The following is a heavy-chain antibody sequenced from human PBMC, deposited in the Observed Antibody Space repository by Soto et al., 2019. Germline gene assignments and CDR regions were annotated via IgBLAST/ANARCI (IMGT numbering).Heavy chain of an antibody. CDR1: GFAFSNAW. V-gene: IGHV3-15*07. CDR3: TTDPYTTMLEVRFDY. Sequence: GGSLRLSCAASGFAFSNAWINWVRQDPGKGLEWVGRIRSKGHGGTTDFAAPVRGRFAITRDDSRNMVYMQMNSLNTEDTGVYFFTTDPYTTMLEVRFDYWGHGTLVTVSS. J-gene: IGHJ4*01. CDR2: IRSKGHGGTT. D-gene: IGHD3-22*01.